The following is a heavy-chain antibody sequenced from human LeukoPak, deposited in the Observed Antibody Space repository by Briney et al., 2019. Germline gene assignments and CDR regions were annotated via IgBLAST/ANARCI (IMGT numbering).Heavy chain of an antibody. Sequence: SETLSLTCTVSGGSISSYYWSWIRQPPGKGLEWIGYIYYSGSTNYNPSLKSRVTMSVDTSKNQFSLKPSSVTAADTAVYYCARGRYPDDYWGQGTLVTVSS. CDR1: GGSISSYY. CDR3: ARGRYPDDY. J-gene: IGHJ4*02. V-gene: IGHV4-59*01. D-gene: IGHD1-1*01. CDR2: IYYSGST.